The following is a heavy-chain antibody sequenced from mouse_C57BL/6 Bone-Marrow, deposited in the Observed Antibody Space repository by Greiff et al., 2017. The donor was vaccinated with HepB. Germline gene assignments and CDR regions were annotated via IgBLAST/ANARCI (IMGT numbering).Heavy chain of an antibody. CDR3: VRGGSFDY. CDR1: GFTFSSYT. J-gene: IGHJ2*01. Sequence: EVKLMESGGGLVKPGGSLKLSCAASGFTFSSYTMSWVRQTPEKRLEWVATISSGGGNTYYPDSVKGRFTISRDNAKNSLYLQMSRLRSEDTALYYCVRGGSFDYCGQGTTLTVSS. V-gene: IGHV5-9*03. CDR2: ISSGGGNT. D-gene: IGHD1-1*01.